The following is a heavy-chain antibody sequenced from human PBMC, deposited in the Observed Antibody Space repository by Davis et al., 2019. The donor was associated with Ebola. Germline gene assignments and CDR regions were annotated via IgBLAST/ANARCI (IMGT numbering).Heavy chain of an antibody. CDR3: ARAIRYFDWPTPYNWFDP. CDR1: GYTFTSYG. D-gene: IGHD3-9*01. CDR2: MNPNSGNT. Sequence: ASVKVSCKASGYTFTSYGISWVRQATGQGLEWMGWMNPNSGNTGYAQKFQGRVTMTRNTSISTAYMELSSLRSEDTAVYYCARAIRYFDWPTPYNWFDPWGQGTLVTVSS. V-gene: IGHV1-8*02. J-gene: IGHJ5*02.